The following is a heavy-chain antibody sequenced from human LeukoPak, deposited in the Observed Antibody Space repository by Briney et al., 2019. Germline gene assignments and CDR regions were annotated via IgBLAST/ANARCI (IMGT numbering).Heavy chain of an antibody. CDR1: GGSLSTTSW. V-gene: IGHV4-4*02. Sequence: PSGTLSLTCAVSGGSLSTTSWWVWLRQPPGKGLEWIGEVYHSGGGNKNYNPSLKSRATISIDTSRNQFSLNLRSVTAADPAVYFCARGVVAAAGRTFDFWGQGTLVTVSS. J-gene: IGHJ4*02. D-gene: IGHD6-13*01. CDR2: VYHSGGGNK. CDR3: ARGVVAAAGRTFDF.